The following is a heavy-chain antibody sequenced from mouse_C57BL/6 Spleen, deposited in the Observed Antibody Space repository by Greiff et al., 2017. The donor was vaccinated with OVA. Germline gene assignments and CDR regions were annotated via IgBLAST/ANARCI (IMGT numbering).Heavy chain of an antibody. CDR2: IDPETGGT. CDR3: TRSYSNYWFAY. Sequence: QVQLQQSGAELVRPGASVTLSCKASGYTFTDYEMHWVKQTPVHGLEWIGAIDPETGGTAYNQKFKGKAILTADKSSSTAYMGLRSLTSEDSAVYYCTRSYSNYWFAYWGQGTLVTVSA. CDR1: GYTFTDYE. V-gene: IGHV1-15*01. D-gene: IGHD2-5*01. J-gene: IGHJ3*01.